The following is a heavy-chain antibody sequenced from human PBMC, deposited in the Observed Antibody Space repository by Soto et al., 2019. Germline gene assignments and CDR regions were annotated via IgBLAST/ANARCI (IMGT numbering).Heavy chain of an antibody. J-gene: IGHJ4*02. CDR3: ARREYYFNY. CDR1: GGSISSSSYY. V-gene: IGHV4-39*01. CDR2: IYYYGST. Sequence: SETLSLTCPVSGGSISSSSYYWGWIRQPPGKGLEWIGSIYYYGSTYYNPSLEGRVAISVDTSKNQFSLKLSSVTAADTAVYYCARREYYFNYWGPGTLVTVSS.